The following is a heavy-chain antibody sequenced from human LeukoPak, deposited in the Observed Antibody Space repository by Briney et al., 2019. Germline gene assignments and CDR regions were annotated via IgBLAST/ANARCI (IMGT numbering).Heavy chain of an antibody. CDR1: GGSISSGDYY. CDR3: ARVAYDFWSAYYFDY. CDR2: IYYSGIT. D-gene: IGHD3-3*01. J-gene: IGHJ4*02. V-gene: IGHV4-30-4*01. Sequence: PSETLSLTCTLSGGSISSGDYYWSWIRQPPGKGLEWIGYIYYSGITYYNPSLESRVTISVDTSKNQFSLKLSSVTAADTAVYYCARVAYDFWSAYYFDYWGQGTLVTVSS.